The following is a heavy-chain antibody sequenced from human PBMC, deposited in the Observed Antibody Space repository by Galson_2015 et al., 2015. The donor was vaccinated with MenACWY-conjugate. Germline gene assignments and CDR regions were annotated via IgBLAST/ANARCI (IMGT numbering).Heavy chain of an antibody. Sequence: GSLRLSCAASGFTFSNYWIHWVRHGPGKGLEWVSRINSDGRDTKYAGSVKGRFTISRDNAKNTLYLQMNSLRAEDTAVYYCARDYGSGTPLDYWGQGTLVTVSS. CDR2: INSDGRDT. CDR1: GFTFSNYW. D-gene: IGHD3-10*01. CDR3: ARDYGSGTPLDY. J-gene: IGHJ4*02. V-gene: IGHV3-74*03.